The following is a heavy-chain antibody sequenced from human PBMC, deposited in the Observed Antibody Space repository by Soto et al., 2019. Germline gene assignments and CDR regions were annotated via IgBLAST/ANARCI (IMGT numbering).Heavy chain of an antibody. V-gene: IGHV4-39*07. CDR1: GGSISSSSYY. Sequence: PSETLSLTCTVSGGSISSSSYYWGWIRQPPGKGLEWIGSIFYSGTTYYNPSLKSRVTISIDKSKNQFSLKLSSVTAADTAVYYCARDLRGSGYYLDYWGQGTLVTVSS. J-gene: IGHJ4*02. D-gene: IGHD3-22*01. CDR2: IFYSGTT. CDR3: ARDLRGSGYYLDY.